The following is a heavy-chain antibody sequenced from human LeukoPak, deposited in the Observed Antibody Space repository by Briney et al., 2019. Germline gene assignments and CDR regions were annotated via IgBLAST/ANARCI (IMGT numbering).Heavy chain of an antibody. CDR2: IYSGGST. CDR3: ARGRSSALIYGDYTFDY. D-gene: IGHD4-17*01. V-gene: IGHV4-31*03. J-gene: IGHJ4*02. Sequence: SETLSLTCTVSGDSISGSAYYWSWIRQFPGQGLEWIGYIYSGGSTYYNPALKNRLIMAIDTSKNQFSLGLTSVTAADTAVYYCARGRSSALIYGDYTFDYWGQGTLVTVSS. CDR1: GDSISGSAYY.